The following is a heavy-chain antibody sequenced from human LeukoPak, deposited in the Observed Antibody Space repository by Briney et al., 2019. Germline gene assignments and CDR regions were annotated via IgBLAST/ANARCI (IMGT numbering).Heavy chain of an antibody. D-gene: IGHD3-22*01. Sequence: SVKVSCKASGGTFSSYAISWVRQAPGQGLEWMGGIIPIFGTANYAQKFQGRVTITADESTSTAYMELSSLRSEGTAVYYCARAPYYYDSSGYYPGPRDYYYYYGMDVWGQGTTVTVSS. J-gene: IGHJ6*02. CDR2: IIPIFGTA. CDR3: ARAPYYYDSSGYYPGPRDYYYYYGMDV. V-gene: IGHV1-69*01. CDR1: GGTFSSYA.